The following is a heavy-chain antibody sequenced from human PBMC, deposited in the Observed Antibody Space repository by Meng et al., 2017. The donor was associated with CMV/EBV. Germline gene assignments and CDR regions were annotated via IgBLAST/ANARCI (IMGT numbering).Heavy chain of an antibody. J-gene: IGHJ3*02. D-gene: IGHD4/OR15-4a*01. CDR1: GGSFSGYY. CDR3: ARGMMDDYGGIYDAFDI. CDR2: INHSGST. V-gene: IGHV4-34*01. Sequence: ESLKISCAVYGGSFSGYYWSWIRQPPGKGLEWIGEINHSGSTNYNPSLKSRVTISVDTSKNQFSLKLSSVTAADTAVYYCARGMMDDYGGIYDAFDIWGQGTMVTVSS.